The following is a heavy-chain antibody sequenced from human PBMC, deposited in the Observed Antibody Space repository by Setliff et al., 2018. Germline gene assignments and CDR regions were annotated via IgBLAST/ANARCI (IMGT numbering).Heavy chain of an antibody. CDR2: ISGYNGNT. CDR1: GYTFISYG. CDR3: ARVPRLEWLLPTFDS. Sequence: ASVKVSCKTSGYTFISYGLSWMRQAPGQGLERMGWISGYNGNTEYAQNLQGRVTMTMDTSTSTAYMELRSLTSDDTAVYYCARVPRLEWLLPTFDSWGQGTLVTVSS. J-gene: IGHJ4*02. V-gene: IGHV1-18*01. D-gene: IGHD3-3*01.